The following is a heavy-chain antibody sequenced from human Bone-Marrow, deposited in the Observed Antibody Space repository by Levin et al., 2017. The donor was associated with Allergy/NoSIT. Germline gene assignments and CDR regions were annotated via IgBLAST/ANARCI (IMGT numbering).Heavy chain of an antibody. Sequence: GGSLRLSCTVSGFSFDNYAMHWVRQVPGKGLEWVSGISWNSGDLDYAESVRGRFTISRDNAKNSLFLEMKSLTVDDTAFYYCARSGRHGNFGVQGDDFADWGQGTLVTVSS. J-gene: IGHJ4*02. D-gene: IGHD3-16*01. CDR2: ISWNSGDL. CDR1: GFSFDNYA. V-gene: IGHV3-9*01. CDR3: ARSGRHGNFGVQGDDFAD.